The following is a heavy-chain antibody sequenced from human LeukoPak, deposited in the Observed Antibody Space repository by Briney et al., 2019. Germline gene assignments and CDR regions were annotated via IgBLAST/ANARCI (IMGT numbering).Heavy chain of an antibody. Sequence: PGGSLRLPCAASGFSFSSYSMNWVRQAPGKGLEWVSYISTSSSTIYYADSVRRRFTISRDNAKNSLYLQMNSLRVEDTADYFCARVSAMGDFDCWGQGTLVTVSS. CDR3: ARVSAMGDFDC. D-gene: IGHD1-26*01. J-gene: IGHJ4*02. CDR2: ISTSSSTI. CDR1: GFSFSSYS. V-gene: IGHV3-48*01.